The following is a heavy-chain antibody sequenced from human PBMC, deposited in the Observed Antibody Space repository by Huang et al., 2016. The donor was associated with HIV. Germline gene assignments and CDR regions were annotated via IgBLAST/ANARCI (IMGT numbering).Heavy chain of an antibody. CDR3: AKQSSGWYVSADAFDI. CDR1: GFTFSSYA. CDR2: ISGSGGST. Sequence: EVQLLESGGGLVQPGGSLRLSCAASGFTFSSYAMSWVGQARGKGLGWVSAISGSGGSTYYADSVKGRFTISRDNSKNTLYLQMNSLRAEDTAVYYCAKQSSGWYVSADAFDIWGQGTMVTVSS. J-gene: IGHJ3*02. V-gene: IGHV3-23*01. D-gene: IGHD6-19*01.